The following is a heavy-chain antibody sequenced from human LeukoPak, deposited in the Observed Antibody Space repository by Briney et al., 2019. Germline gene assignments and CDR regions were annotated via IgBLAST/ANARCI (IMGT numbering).Heavy chain of an antibody. V-gene: IGHV4-59*01. CDR3: ARGRKGYSYGYLDY. CDR1: GGSISSYY. D-gene: IGHD5-18*01. CDR2: IYYSGST. J-gene: IGHJ4*02. Sequence: SETLSLTCTVSGGSISSYYWSWIRQPPGKGLEWIGYIYYSGSTNYNPSLKSRVTISVDTSKNQFSLKLSSVTAADTAVYYCARGRKGYSYGYLDYWGQGTLVTVSS.